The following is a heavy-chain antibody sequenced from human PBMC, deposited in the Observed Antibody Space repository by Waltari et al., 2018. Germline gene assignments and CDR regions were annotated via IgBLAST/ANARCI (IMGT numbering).Heavy chain of an antibody. CDR2: IYYSGST. D-gene: IGHD2-2*01. CDR3: ARFRIVVPAATYYYYYGMDV. J-gene: IGHJ6*02. Sequence: QLQLQESGPGLVKPSETLSLTCTVSGGSISRSSYYWGWIRQPPGKGLEWIGSIYYSGSTYYNPSLKSRVTISVDTSKNQFSLKLSSVTAADTAVYYCARFRIVVPAATYYYYYGMDVWGQGTTVTVSS. V-gene: IGHV4-39*01. CDR1: GGSISRSSYY.